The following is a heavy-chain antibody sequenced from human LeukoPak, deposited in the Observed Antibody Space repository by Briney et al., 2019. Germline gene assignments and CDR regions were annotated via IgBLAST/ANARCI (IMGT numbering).Heavy chain of an antibody. J-gene: IGHJ4*02. V-gene: IGHV3-30*03. CDR2: ISYDGSNK. CDR1: GFTFSSYG. D-gene: IGHD6-19*01. Sequence: PGRSLRLSCAASGFTFSSYGMHWVRQAPGKGLEWVAVISYDGSNKYYADSVKGRFSISRDNSKNTLYLQMNSLRPEDTAVYYCARGKAVAGTFGYWGQGTLVTVSS. CDR3: ARGKAVAGTFGY.